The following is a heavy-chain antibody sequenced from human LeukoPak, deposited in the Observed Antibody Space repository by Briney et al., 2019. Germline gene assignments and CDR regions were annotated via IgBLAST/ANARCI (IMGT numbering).Heavy chain of an antibody. CDR3: ARDRGYCDRGSCYTFDY. CDR2: IYYSGST. Sequence: PSGTLSLTCAVSGGSISSSNWWSWVRQTPGKGLEWIGEIYYSGSTNYNPSLKSRVTISVDKSKNQFSLKLSSVTAADTAVYYCARDRGYCDRGSCYTFDYWGQGTLVTVSS. V-gene: IGHV4-4*02. J-gene: IGHJ4*02. D-gene: IGHD2-15*01. CDR1: GGSISSSNW.